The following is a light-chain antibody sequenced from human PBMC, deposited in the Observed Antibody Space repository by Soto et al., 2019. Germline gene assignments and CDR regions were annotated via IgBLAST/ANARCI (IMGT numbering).Light chain of an antibody. CDR1: QDIKHD. CDR2: ATS. J-gene: IGKJ4*01. Sequence: AIQITQSPSSLSASVGDRVTFTCRASQDIKHDLGWYQQKPGKAPKLLIYATSNLKSGVPSRFSGTGSGTDFTLTITGLQPEDFATYYCLHDFNYPLTFGGGTKVDIK. CDR3: LHDFNYPLT. V-gene: IGKV1-6*02.